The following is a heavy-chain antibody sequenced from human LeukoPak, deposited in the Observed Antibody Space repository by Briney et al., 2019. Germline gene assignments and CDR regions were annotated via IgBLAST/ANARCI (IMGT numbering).Heavy chain of an antibody. CDR1: GGSISSYY. V-gene: IGHV4-59*01. CDR3: ARGRITMVRGVTGPFDY. CDR2: IYHSGST. Sequence: SETLSLTCTVSGGSISSYYWSWIRQSPGKGLEWIGYIYHSGSTNYNPSLKSRVTISVDTSKNQFSLKLSSVTAADTAVYYCARGRITMVRGVTGPFDYWGQGTLVTVSS. J-gene: IGHJ4*02. D-gene: IGHD3-10*01.